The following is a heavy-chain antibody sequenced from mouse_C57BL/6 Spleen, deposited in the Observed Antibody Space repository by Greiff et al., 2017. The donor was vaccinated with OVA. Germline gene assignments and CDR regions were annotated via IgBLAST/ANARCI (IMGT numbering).Heavy chain of an antibody. D-gene: IGHD2-13*01. CDR1: GYTFTDYY. Sequence: EVQLQQSGPELVKPGASVKISCKASGYTFTDYYMNWVKQSHGKSLEWIGDINPNNGGTSYNQKFKGKATLTVDKSSSTAYMELRSLTSEDSAVYYCARWGLRAMDYWGQGTSVTVSS. V-gene: IGHV1-26*01. CDR3: ARWGLRAMDY. CDR2: INPNNGGT. J-gene: IGHJ4*01.